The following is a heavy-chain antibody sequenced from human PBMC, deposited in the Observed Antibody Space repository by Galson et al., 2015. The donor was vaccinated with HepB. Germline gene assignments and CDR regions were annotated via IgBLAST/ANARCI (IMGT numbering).Heavy chain of an antibody. D-gene: IGHD3-10*01. V-gene: IGHV3-9*01. CDR1: GFTFEDYA. J-gene: IGHJ6*02. Sequence: SLRLSCAASGFTFEDYAMHWVRQVPGKGPEWVSGISWNSDFTGYADSVRGRFTISRDNARYSLYLQMNSLRTEDTALYYCAQDLTYYYGSGSYFVAMDVWGQGTTVTVSS. CDR3: AQDLTYYYGSGSYFVAMDV. CDR2: ISWNSDFT.